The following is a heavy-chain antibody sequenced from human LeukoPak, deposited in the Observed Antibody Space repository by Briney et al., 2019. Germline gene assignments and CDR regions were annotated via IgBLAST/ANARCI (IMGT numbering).Heavy chain of an antibody. CDR1: GFTFSSYW. Sequence: QPGGSLRLSCAASGFTFSSYWMSWVRQAPGKGLEWVANIKKDGSEKYYVDSVKGRFTISRDNAKNSLYLQMNSLRVEDTAVYYCAPYSTSQGSLDYWGQGTLVTVSS. CDR3: APYSTSQGSLDY. J-gene: IGHJ4*02. CDR2: IKKDGSEK. V-gene: IGHV3-7*01. D-gene: IGHD2/OR15-2a*01.